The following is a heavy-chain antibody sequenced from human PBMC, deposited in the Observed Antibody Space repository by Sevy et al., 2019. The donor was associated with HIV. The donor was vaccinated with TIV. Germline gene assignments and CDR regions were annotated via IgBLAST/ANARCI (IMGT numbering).Heavy chain of an antibody. D-gene: IGHD3-3*01. CDR1: GGSFSGYY. CDR3: ARVPRYDFWSGYYRGDYYYYGMDV. V-gene: IGHV4-34*01. Sequence: SETLSLTCAVYGGSFSGYYWSWIRQPPGKGLEWIGEINHSGSTNYNPSLKSRVTISVDTSKNQFSLKLSSETAADMAVYYCARVPRYDFWSGYYRGDYYYYGMDVWGQGTTVTVSS. J-gene: IGHJ6*02. CDR2: INHSGST.